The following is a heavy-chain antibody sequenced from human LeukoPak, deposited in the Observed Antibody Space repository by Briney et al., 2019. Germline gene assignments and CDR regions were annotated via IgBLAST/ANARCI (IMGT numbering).Heavy chain of an antibody. CDR3: ARAGIMITFGGVIVKALGDY. Sequence: ASVKVSCKSSGYTFTGYYMHWERQAPGQGLEWMGWINPNSGGTNYAQKFQGRVTMTRDTSISTAYMELSRLRSDDTAVYYCARAGIMITFGGVIVKALGDYWGQGTLVTVSS. CDR1: GYTFTGYY. V-gene: IGHV1-2*02. D-gene: IGHD3-16*02. J-gene: IGHJ4*02. CDR2: INPNSGGT.